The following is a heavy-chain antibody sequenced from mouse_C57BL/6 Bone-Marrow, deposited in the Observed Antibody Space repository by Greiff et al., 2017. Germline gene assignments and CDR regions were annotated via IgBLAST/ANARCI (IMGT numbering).Heavy chain of an antibody. CDR2: IYPRSGNT. CDR3: ARGHNYDYDY. V-gene: IGHV1-81*01. D-gene: IGHD2-4*01. CDR1: GYTFTSYG. Sequence: QVQLQQPGAELVMPGASVKLSCKASGYTFTSYGISWVKQRTGQGLEWIGEIYPRSGNTYYNEKFKGKATLTADKSSSTAYMELRSLTAEDSAVYFCARGHNYDYDYWGQGTTHTVSS. J-gene: IGHJ2*01.